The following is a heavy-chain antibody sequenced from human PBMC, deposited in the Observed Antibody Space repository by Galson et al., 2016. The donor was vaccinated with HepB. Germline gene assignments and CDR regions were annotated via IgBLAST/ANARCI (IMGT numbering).Heavy chain of an antibody. CDR1: GYILSNYW. CDR3: ARQVGATGYLDL. CDR2: IYPGDSDT. J-gene: IGHJ4*02. D-gene: IGHD1-26*01. Sequence: QSGAEVKKPGESLKISCTGFGYILSNYWIAWVRQMPGKGLEWMGMIYPGDSDTSYSPSFQGQVTISADKSINTAYLQWSSLKASDTAVYYCARQVGATGYLDLWGQGTLVTVSS. V-gene: IGHV5-51*01.